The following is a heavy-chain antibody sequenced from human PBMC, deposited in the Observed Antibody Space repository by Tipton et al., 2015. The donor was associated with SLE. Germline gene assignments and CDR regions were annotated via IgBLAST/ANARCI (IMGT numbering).Heavy chain of an antibody. CDR3: ARLDYYDSRGNYFDY. CDR1: GGSISSYY. D-gene: IGHD3-22*01. J-gene: IGHJ4*02. CDR2: IYYSGST. V-gene: IGHV4-59*01. Sequence: TLSLTCTVSGGSISSYYWSWIRQPPGKGLEWIGYIYYSGSTSYNPSLKSRVTISVDTSKNQFSLKLSSVTAADTAVYYCARLDYYDSRGNYFDYWGQGTLVTVSS.